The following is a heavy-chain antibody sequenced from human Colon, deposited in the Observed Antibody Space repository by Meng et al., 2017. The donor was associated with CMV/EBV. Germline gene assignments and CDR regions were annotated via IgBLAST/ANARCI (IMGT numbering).Heavy chain of an antibody. CDR2: ISNSGSTI. V-gene: IGHV3-48*03. D-gene: IGHD2-21*01. CDR3: ATVVRFPVGGHYYYHGMDV. Sequence: GGSLRLSCAASGFSFGSYEMNWVRQAPGKGLEWVSYISNSGSTIHYADSVKGRFTISRDNVKNSLYLHMNSLRAEDTAVYYCATVVRFPVGGHYYYHGMDVWGQGTTVTVSS. J-gene: IGHJ6*02. CDR1: GFSFGSYE.